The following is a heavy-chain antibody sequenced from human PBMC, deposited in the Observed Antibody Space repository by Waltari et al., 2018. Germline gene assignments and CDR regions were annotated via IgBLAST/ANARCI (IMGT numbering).Heavy chain of an antibody. J-gene: IGHJ4*02. CDR2: IHYSGST. CDR1: GGSIISHY. Sequence: QVQLQESGPGLVKPSETLSRTCTASGGSIISHYSTWIRQPPGKGMDWICYIHYSGSTNYNPSLKSRVTISVDTSKNQFSLKLSSVTAADTAVYYCAREGYDSSGYYIPGGYWGQGTLVTVSS. CDR3: AREGYDSSGYYIPGGY. V-gene: IGHV4-59*11. D-gene: IGHD3-22*01.